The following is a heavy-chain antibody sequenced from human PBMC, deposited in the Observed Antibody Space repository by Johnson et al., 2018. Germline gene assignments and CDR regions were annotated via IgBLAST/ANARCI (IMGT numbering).Heavy chain of an antibody. CDR2: IYYSGST. CDR1: GGSISSYY. V-gene: IGHV4-59*01. D-gene: IGHD3-16*01. Sequence: QVQLQESGPGLVKPSETLSLTCTVSGGSISSYYWSWIRQPPGKGLEWIGYIYYSGSTNYNPSLKSRVTIPVDTSKNQFSLKLSSVTAADTAVYYCARAGGFPTFYYYYMDVWGNGTTVTVSS. J-gene: IGHJ6*03. CDR3: ARAGGFPTFYYYYMDV.